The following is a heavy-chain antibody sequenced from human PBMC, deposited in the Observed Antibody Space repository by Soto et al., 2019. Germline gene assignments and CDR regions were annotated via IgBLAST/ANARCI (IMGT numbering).Heavy chain of an antibody. CDR2: ISNDGNHE. D-gene: IGHD3-3*01. CDR3: AKTITTFGGSSTGRGALLDY. J-gene: IGHJ4*02. V-gene: IGHV3-30*18. CDR1: GFTFSAFG. Sequence: QVQLVESGGGVVQPGRSLRLSCAASGFTFSAFGMHWVRQAPGKGLAWVAVISNDGNHEYYADSVKGRFSISRDNSKNTFYLQMNSLSSEDTAVYFCAKTITTFGGSSTGRGALLDYWGQGILVTVSS.